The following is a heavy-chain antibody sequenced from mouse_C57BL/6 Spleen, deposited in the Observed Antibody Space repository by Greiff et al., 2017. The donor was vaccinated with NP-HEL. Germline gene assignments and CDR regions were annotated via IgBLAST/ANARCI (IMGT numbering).Heavy chain of an antibody. Sequence: EVKLVESGGGLVKPGGSLKLSCAASGFTFSDYGMHWVRQAPEKGLEWVAYISSGSSTIYYADTVKGRFTISRDNAKNTLFLQMTSLMSEDTAMYYCARGYYVYFDYWGQGTTLTVSS. D-gene: IGHD1-1*01. CDR3: ARGYYVYFDY. CDR2: ISSGSSTI. CDR1: GFTFSDYG. J-gene: IGHJ2*01. V-gene: IGHV5-17*01.